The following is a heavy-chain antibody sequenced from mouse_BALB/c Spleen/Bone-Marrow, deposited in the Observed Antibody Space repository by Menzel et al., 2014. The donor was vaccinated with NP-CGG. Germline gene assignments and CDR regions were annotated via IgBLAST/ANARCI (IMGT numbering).Heavy chain of an antibody. V-gene: IGHV5-6-2*01. J-gene: IGHJ2*01. Sequence: DVKLVESGGGLVKLGGSLKLSCAASGFTFSSYYMSWVRPTPEKRLELVAAINSNGGSTYYPDTVKGRFTISRDNAKNTLYLQMSSLKSEDTALYYCARSPYGNHFDYWGQGTTLTVSS. CDR3: ARSPYGNHFDY. CDR1: GFTFSSYY. CDR2: INSNGGST. D-gene: IGHD2-10*02.